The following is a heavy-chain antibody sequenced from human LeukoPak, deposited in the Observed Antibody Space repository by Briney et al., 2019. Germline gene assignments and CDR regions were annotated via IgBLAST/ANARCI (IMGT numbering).Heavy chain of an antibody. CDR1: GFTFSSYG. D-gene: IGHD6-13*01. CDR3: TTVLSSSRYNLCDY. V-gene: IGHV3-33*01. CDR2: IWYDGSNK. J-gene: IGHJ4*02. Sequence: PGGSLRLSCAASGFTFSSYGMHWVRQAPGKGLEWVAVIWYDGSNKYYADSVKGRFTISGDNSKNTLYLQMNSLGAEDTAVYYCTTVLSSSRYNLCDYWGQGTLVTVSS.